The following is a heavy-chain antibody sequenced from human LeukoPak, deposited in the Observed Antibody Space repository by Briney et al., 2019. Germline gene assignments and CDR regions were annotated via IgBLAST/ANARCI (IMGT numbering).Heavy chain of an antibody. CDR3: ARDPSSRVFDY. V-gene: IGHV4-4*02. CDR1: GDSISNSHW. D-gene: IGHD6-13*01. J-gene: IGHJ4*02. CDR2: IYHTGSP. Sequence: PSGTLSLTCAVSGDSISNSHWWSWVRQSPGKGLEWIGEIYHTGSPHQHPSLKSRVSLSVDTSKNQFSLQLNSVTPEDTAVYYCARDPSSRVFDYWGQGTLVTVSS.